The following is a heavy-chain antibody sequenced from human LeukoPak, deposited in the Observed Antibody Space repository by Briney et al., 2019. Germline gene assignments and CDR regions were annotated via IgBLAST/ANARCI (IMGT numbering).Heavy chain of an antibody. Sequence: QPGGSLRLSCAASGFTFSSYVMNWVRQAPGKGLEWVSVISSSGDTTYYSDSVKGRFTISRDNSKNTRDLQMNSLRAEDTAVYYYAKAGIAVPATPEYCGQGTQVTVSS. J-gene: IGHJ4*02. V-gene: IGHV3-23*01. CDR1: GFTFSSYV. CDR2: ISSSGDTT. CDR3: AKAGIAVPATPEY. D-gene: IGHD6-19*01.